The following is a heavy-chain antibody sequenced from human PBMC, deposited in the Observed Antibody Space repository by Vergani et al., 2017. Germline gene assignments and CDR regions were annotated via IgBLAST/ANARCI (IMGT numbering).Heavy chain of an antibody. V-gene: IGHV4-4*07. Sequence: HVQLQESGPGLVKPSETLSLTCTVSGGSISSYYWSWIRQPAGKGLEWIGRIYTSGSTNYNPSLKSRVTISVDTSKNQFSLKLSSVTAADTAVYYCAKVTYDILTGYYSWFDPWGQGTLVTVSS. CDR2: IYTSGST. D-gene: IGHD3-9*01. J-gene: IGHJ5*02. CDR1: GGSISSYY. CDR3: AKVTYDILTGYYSWFDP.